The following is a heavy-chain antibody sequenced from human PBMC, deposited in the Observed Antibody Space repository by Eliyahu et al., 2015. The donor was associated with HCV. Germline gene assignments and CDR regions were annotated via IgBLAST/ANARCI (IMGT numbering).Heavy chain of an antibody. Sequence: EVQLLESGGGLVQPGGSLRLSCAASGFTFSSYAMSWVRQAPGKGLEWVSAISGSGGSTYYADSVKGRFTISRDNSKNTLYLQMNSLRAEDTAVYYCAKDTVPYQLLPNNWFDPWGQGTLVTVSS. D-gene: IGHD2-2*01. J-gene: IGHJ5*02. CDR1: GFTFSSYA. V-gene: IGHV3-23*01. CDR3: AKDTVPYQLLPNNWFDP. CDR2: ISGSGGST.